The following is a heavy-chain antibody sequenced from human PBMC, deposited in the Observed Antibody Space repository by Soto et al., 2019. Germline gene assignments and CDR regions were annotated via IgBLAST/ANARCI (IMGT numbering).Heavy chain of an antibody. J-gene: IGHJ6*03. Sequence: EVQLVESGGGLVQPGGSLRLSCAASGFTFSSYWMHWVRQAPGKGLVWVSRINSDGSSTSYADSVKGRFTISRDNAKNTLYLQMNSLRAEDTAVYYCARGSIEENDYYYYYMDVWGKGTTVTVSS. CDR3: ARGSIEENDYYYYYMDV. D-gene: IGHD2-15*01. CDR1: GFTFSSYW. V-gene: IGHV3-74*01. CDR2: INSDGSST.